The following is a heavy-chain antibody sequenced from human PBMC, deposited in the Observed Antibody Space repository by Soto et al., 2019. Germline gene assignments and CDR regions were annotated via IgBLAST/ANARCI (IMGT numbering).Heavy chain of an antibody. CDR1: GGSISSSNW. D-gene: IGHD6-6*01. Sequence: PSETLSLTCAVSGGSISSSNWWSWVRQPPGKGLEWIGEIYHSGSTNYNPSLKSRVTISVDKSKNQFSLKLSSVTAADTAVYYCARDRGGSSAYGMDAWGQGTTVTVSS. CDR3: ARDRGGSSAYGMDA. J-gene: IGHJ6*02. V-gene: IGHV4-4*02. CDR2: IYHSGST.